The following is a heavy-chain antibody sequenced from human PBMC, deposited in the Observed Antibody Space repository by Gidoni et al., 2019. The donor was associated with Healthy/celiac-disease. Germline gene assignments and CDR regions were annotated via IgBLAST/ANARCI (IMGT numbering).Heavy chain of an antibody. CDR1: GFTFRSYA. D-gene: IGHD6-19*01. Sequence: EVQLVESGGGLVQPGGSLRLSCSASGFTFRSYAMHWVRQAPGKGLEYVSAINSNGGSTYYADSVKGRFTISRDNSKNTLYLQMSSLRAEDTAVYYCVKEIAVAGIPHNDAFDIWGQGTMVTVSS. CDR2: INSNGGST. V-gene: IGHV3-64D*08. J-gene: IGHJ3*02. CDR3: VKEIAVAGIPHNDAFDI.